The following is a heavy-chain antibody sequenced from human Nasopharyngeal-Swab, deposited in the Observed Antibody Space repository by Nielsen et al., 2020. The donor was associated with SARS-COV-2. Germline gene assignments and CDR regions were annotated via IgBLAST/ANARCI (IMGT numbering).Heavy chain of an antibody. CDR3: ARDGPIGWFDP. CDR2: TYYSGST. J-gene: IGHJ5*02. V-gene: IGHV4-31*03. Sequence: LTLSCTVSGGSISSGCYYWSWIRQHPGKGLEWIGYTYYSGSTHYNPSPKSRVTISVDTSKNQFSLKLSSVTAADTAVYYCARDGPIGWFDPWGQGTLVTVSS. CDR1: GGSISSGCYY.